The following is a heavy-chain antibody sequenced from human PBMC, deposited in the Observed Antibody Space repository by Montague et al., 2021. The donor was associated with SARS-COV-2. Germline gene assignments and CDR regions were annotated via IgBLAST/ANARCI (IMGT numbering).Heavy chain of an antibody. Sequence: TLSLTCSVSGGSINTGGYYWNWIRQSAGKGLEWIGRIYSSGSTNSRPSFKSRVTISLDTSKNQFSLWLSSVTAADTAVYYCARDPGYTSFTRWYFDLWGPGTLVTVSS. CDR3: ARDPGYTSFTRWYFDL. D-gene: IGHD5-18*01. V-gene: IGHV4-61*02. J-gene: IGHJ2*01. CDR2: IYSSGST. CDR1: GGSINTGGYY.